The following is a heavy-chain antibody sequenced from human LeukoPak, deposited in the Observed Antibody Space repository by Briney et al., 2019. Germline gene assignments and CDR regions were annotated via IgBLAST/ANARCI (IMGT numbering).Heavy chain of an antibody. J-gene: IGHJ5*02. Sequence: SETLSLTCAVYGGSFSGYYWSWIRQPPGKGLEWIGEINHSGSTNYSPSFKSRVTISVDTSKNQLSLRLSSVTAADTAVYYCAKGCTVPTCCWFDPWGQGTLVTVSS. CDR1: GGSFSGYY. D-gene: IGHD4-17*01. V-gene: IGHV4-34*01. CDR3: AKGCTVPTCCWFDP. CDR2: INHSGST.